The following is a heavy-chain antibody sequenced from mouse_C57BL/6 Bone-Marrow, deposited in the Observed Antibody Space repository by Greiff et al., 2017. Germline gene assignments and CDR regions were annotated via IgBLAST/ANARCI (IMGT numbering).Heavy chain of an antibody. D-gene: IGHD4-1*01. CDR3: ASRTGFDYFDY. CDR2: IYPGDGDT. CDR1: GYAFTNYL. Sequence: VQLQQSGAELVRPGTSVKVSCKASGYAFTNYLIEWVKQRPGRGLEWSGRIYPGDGDTNYNGKFKGKATLTADKSSSTAYMQLSSLTSEDSAVYFCASRTGFDYFDYWGQGTTLTVSS. V-gene: IGHV1-54*01. J-gene: IGHJ2*01.